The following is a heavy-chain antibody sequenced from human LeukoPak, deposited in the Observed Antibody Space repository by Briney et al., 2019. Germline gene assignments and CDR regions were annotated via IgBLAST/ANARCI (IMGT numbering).Heavy chain of an antibody. D-gene: IGHD6-19*01. V-gene: IGHV4-4*07. CDR3: ARVSPVTVAGFDS. Sequence: SETLSLTCTVSGDSLSGFSWNWIRQSAGKGLEWIGRIYVGGSSNYNPSLRGRVTMSVDMSTNQFSLKLRTLTAADTATYYCARVSPVTVAGFDSWAQGVRVTVSS. CDR1: GDSLSGFS. J-gene: IGHJ4*02. CDR2: IYVGGSS.